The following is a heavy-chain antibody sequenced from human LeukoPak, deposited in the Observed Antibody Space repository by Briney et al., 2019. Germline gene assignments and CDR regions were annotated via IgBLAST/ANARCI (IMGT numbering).Heavy chain of an antibody. CDR2: MWYDGSKE. CDR3: ASELGSGTFDY. CDR1: GFTFSVYG. V-gene: IGHV3-33*01. J-gene: IGHJ4*02. Sequence: GGSLRLSCAASGFTFSVYGMHWVRQAPGKGLEWVAVMWYDGSKEYYADSVKGRSTISRDTSTNMLYLQMNSLRAEDTAVYYCASELGSGTFDYWGQGTLVTVSS. D-gene: IGHD6-19*01.